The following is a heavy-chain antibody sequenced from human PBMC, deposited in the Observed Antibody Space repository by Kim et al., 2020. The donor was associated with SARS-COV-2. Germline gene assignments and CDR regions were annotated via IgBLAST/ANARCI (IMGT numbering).Heavy chain of an antibody. J-gene: IGHJ6*02. CDR1: GYTFTGYY. Sequence: ASVKVSCKASGYTFTGYYMHWVRQAPGQGLEWMGWINPNSGGTNYAQKFQGWVTMTRDTSISTAYMELSRLRSDDTAVYYCAIYYGSDLLSYYGMDVWGQGTSVTVSS. D-gene: IGHD3-10*01. CDR2: INPNSGGT. V-gene: IGHV1-2*04. CDR3: AIYYGSDLLSYYGMDV.